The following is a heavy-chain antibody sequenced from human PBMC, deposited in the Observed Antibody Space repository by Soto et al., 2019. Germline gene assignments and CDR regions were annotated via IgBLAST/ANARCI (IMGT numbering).Heavy chain of an antibody. CDR3: ARARGYYDSSGYSGYYFDY. J-gene: IGHJ4*02. CDR1: GFTVSSNH. Sequence: EVQVLDSGRGLVQPGGSLRLSCAASGFTVSSNHMNWVRQAPGKGLEWVSVIYSGGSTYYADSVKGRFTISRDNSKNTLYLQMNSLRAEDTAVFYCARARGYYDSSGYSGYYFDYWGQGTLVTVSS. CDR2: IYSGGST. V-gene: IGHV3-53*01. D-gene: IGHD3-22*01.